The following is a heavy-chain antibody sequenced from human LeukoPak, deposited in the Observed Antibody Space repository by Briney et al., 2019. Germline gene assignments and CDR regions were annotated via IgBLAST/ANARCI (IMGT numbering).Heavy chain of an antibody. CDR1: GVSISSGSNY. J-gene: IGHJ3*02. D-gene: IGHD3-10*01. CDR2: IYSRGNS. Sequence: SETLSLTCSVSGVSISSGSNYWGWIRQPPGKTLEWIGSIYSRGNSYYNPSLKSRVIILIDTAKNHFSLNLSSVAAADTAVYYCARSDGYGLVGIWGQGTMVTVSS. V-gene: IGHV4-39*07. CDR3: ARSDGYGLVGI.